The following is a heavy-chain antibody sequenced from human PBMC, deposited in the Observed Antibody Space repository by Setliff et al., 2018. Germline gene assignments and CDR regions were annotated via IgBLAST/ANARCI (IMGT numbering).Heavy chain of an antibody. J-gene: IGHJ4*02. CDR1: GYSFSDFY. CDR2: IDPRDDFT. Sequence: ASVKVSCKASGYSFSDFYMHWVRQVPGEGLEALGRIDPRDDFTVYAERFKDRLTITADTSTDTSYMEMSSLRFEDTAVYYCAIDYGPTGTPYHWGQGTPFTVPS. D-gene: IGHD1-1*01. V-gene: IGHV1-69-2*01. CDR3: AIDYGPTGTPYH.